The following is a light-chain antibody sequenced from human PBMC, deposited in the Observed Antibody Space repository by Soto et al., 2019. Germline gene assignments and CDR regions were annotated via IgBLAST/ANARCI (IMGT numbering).Light chain of an antibody. Sequence: QSALTQPASLSGSPGQSITISCTGTSSDIGAYDYVSWFQQHPGKAPKLMISEVNNRPSGVPDRFSGSKSGTSASLAISGLQSEDEATYYCAAWDDSLNGRVFGGGTKVTVL. CDR2: EVN. V-gene: IGLV2-14*01. CDR3: AAWDDSLNGRV. CDR1: SSDIGAYDY. J-gene: IGLJ3*02.